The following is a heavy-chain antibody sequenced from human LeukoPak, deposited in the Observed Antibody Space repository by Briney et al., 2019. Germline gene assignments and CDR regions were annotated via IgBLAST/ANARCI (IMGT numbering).Heavy chain of an antibody. V-gene: IGHV4-30-2*01. CDR3: ARDLIGAGDLDY. CDR1: GGFIGSGGYY. J-gene: IGHJ4*02. D-gene: IGHD3-22*01. Sequence: PSQTLSLTCTVSGGFIGSGGYYWSWIRQPPGKGMEWIGYIYHSGSTYYNPSLKSRVTISVDRSKNQFSLKLSSVTAADTAVYYCARDLIGAGDLDYWGQGTLVTVSS. CDR2: IYHSGST.